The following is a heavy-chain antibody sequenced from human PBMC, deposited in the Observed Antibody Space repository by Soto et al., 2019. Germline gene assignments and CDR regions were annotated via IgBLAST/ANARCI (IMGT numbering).Heavy chain of an antibody. CDR3: ARGRGDIVLMVYAIRPPYFDY. J-gene: IGHJ4*02. D-gene: IGHD2-8*01. Sequence: SETLSLTCTVSGGSISSYYWSWIRQPPGKGLEWIGYIYYSGSTNYNPSLESRVTISVDTSKNQSSLKLSSVTAADTAVYYCARGRGDIVLMVYAIRPPYFDYWGQGTLVTVSS. V-gene: IGHV4-59*01. CDR1: GGSISSYY. CDR2: IYYSGST.